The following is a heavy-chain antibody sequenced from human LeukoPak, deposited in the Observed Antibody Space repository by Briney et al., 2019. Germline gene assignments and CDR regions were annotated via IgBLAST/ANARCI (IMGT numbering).Heavy chain of an antibody. Sequence: GRSLRLSCAASGFTFSSYEMNWVRQAPGKGLEWVSYSSSGGSALYYADSVKGRFTISRDNAKNSLYLQMNSLRAEDTAVYYCVRDPAVAADDYWGQGTLVTVSS. CDR3: VRDPAVAADDY. V-gene: IGHV3-48*03. CDR2: SSSGGSAL. D-gene: IGHD6-19*01. J-gene: IGHJ4*02. CDR1: GFTFSSYE.